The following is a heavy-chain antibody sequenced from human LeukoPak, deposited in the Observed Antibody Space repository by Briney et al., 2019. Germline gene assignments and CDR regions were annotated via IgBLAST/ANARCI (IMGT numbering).Heavy chain of an antibody. CDR2: IYHSGST. D-gene: IGHD2-2*01. CDR1: GYSISSGYY. V-gene: IGHV4-38-2*02. Sequence: KISETLSLTCTVSGYSISSGYYWGWIRQPPGKGLEWIGSIYHSGSTYYNPSLKSRVTISVDTSKNQFSLKLSSVTAADTAVYYCARGYCSSTSCFHMDVWGKGTTVTTSS. J-gene: IGHJ6*03. CDR3: ARGYCSSTSCFHMDV.